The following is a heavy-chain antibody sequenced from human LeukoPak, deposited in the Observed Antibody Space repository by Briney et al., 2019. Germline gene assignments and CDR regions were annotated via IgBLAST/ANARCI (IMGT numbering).Heavy chain of an antibody. Sequence: SETLSLTCTVSGGSISSYYWSWIRQPPGKGLEWIGYIYYSGSASYNPSLKSRVTISVDTSKNQFSLKLSSVTAADTAVYYCARHGVVVVVAAPYYFDYWGQGTLVTVSS. V-gene: IGHV4-59*08. CDR1: GGSISSYY. J-gene: IGHJ4*02. D-gene: IGHD2-15*01. CDR3: ARHGVVVVVAAPYYFDY. CDR2: IYYSGSA.